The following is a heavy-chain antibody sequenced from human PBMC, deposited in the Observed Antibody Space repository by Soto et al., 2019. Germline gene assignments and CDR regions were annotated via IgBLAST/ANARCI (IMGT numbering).Heavy chain of an antibody. Sequence: QVQLVQSGAEVKKPGASVKVSCKASGYIFKSYGINWVRQAPGQGLEWMGWISVHNGNTNLAQKPRGRVTKSTDTTTNSAYMELRSLRYDDTAVYFWGGSSGGDYVGGSYFLWGQGTLVTVSS. V-gene: IGHV1-18*01. D-gene: IGHD3-16*01. CDR3: GGSSGGDYVGGSYFL. CDR2: ISVHNGNT. J-gene: IGHJ4*02. CDR1: GYIFKSYG.